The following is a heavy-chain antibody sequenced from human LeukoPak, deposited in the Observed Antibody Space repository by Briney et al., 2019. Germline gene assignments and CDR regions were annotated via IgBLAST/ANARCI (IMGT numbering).Heavy chain of an antibody. V-gene: IGHV3-23*01. CDR2: ISGTGSAT. CDR3: ARGGANTVGATRFFDY. Sequence: PGGSLRLSCAASGFTFSNSAMNWVRQAPGKGLEWVSGISGTGSATNYADSVKGRFTISRDTSKNTLYLQMNGLRAEDTAVYYCARGGANTVGATRFFDYWGQGTLVTVSS. J-gene: IGHJ4*02. D-gene: IGHD1-26*01. CDR1: GFTFSNSA.